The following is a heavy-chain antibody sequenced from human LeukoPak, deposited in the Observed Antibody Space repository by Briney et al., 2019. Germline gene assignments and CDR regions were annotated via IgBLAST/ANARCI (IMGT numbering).Heavy chain of an antibody. V-gene: IGHV4-59*11. J-gene: IGHJ3*02. CDR3: AGAYCGGDCYSGRTFDI. Sequence: ASETLSLTCTVSGGSMTSHYWSWIRQPPGKGLEWIGEVYHSGSTNYSPSLKSRVTLSVDKSKNQFSLRLSSVTAADTAVYYCAGAYCGGDCYSGRTFDIWGQGTMVTVSS. D-gene: IGHD2-21*02. CDR1: GGSMTSHY. CDR2: VYHSGST.